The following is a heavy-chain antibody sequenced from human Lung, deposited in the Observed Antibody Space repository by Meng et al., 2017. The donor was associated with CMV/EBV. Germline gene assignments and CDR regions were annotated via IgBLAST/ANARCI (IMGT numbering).Heavy chain of an antibody. CDR2: IYYSGST. J-gene: IGHJ5*02. CDR3: ARDALSRGYCSSTSCYRANWFDP. Sequence: GSLRLXCTVSGGSVSSGSYYWSWIRQPPGKGLEWIGYIYYSGSTNYNPSLKSRVTISVDTSKNQFSLKLSSVTAADTAVYYCARDALSRGYCSSTSCYRANWFDPWGQGXLVTVSS. D-gene: IGHD2-2*02. CDR1: GGSVSSGSYY. V-gene: IGHV4-61*01.